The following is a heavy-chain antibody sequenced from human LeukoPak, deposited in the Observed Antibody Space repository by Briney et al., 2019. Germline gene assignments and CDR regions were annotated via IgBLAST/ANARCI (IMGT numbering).Heavy chain of an antibody. D-gene: IGHD2-2*01. CDR3: ARDRIVVVPASLLDYYYYYGMDV. J-gene: IGHJ6*02. CDR2: IKQDGSEK. V-gene: IGHV3-7*01. Sequence: GGSLRLSCAASGFTFSSYWMSWVRQARGKGLEWVANIKQDGSEKYYVDSVKGRFTISRDNAKNSLYLQMNSLRAEDTAVYYCARDRIVVVPASLLDYYYYYGMDVWGQGTTVTVSS. CDR1: GFTFSSYW.